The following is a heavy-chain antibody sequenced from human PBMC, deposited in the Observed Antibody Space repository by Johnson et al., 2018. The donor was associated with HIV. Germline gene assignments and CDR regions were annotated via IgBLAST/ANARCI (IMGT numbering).Heavy chain of an antibody. J-gene: IGHJ3*02. Sequence: QVQLVESGGGVVQPGESLRLSCRTFGFTFSYHGMHWVRQAPGKGLEWVAFIRYDGDNQYYGYSVKGRFTISRDNSKNTLYLQMNSLRAEDTAVYYCATAIVIDAFDIWGQGTMVTVSS. D-gene: IGHD3-16*02. V-gene: IGHV3-30*02. CDR2: IRYDGDNQ. CDR3: ATAIVIDAFDI. CDR1: GFTFSYHG.